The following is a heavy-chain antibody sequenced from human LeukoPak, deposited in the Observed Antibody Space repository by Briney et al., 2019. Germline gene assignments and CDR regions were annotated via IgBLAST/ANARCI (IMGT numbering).Heavy chain of an antibody. V-gene: IGHV3-23*01. D-gene: IGHD3-10*01. CDR1: GFTFSSYA. Sequence: PGGSLRLPCAASGFTFSSYAMSWVRQAPGKGLEWVSAISGSGGSTYYADSVKGRFAISRDNSKNTLYLQMNSLRAEDTAVYYCAKAGVSGGWFGESHHGVNWFDPWGQGTLVTVSS. CDR3: AKAGVSGGWFGESHHGVNWFDP. J-gene: IGHJ5*02. CDR2: ISGSGGST.